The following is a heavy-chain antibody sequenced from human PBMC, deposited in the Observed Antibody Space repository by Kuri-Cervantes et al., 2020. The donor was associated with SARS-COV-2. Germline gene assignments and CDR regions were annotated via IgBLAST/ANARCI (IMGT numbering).Heavy chain of an antibody. CDR3: ARSPRLGYCSGGSCDWGSYYGMDV. V-gene: IGHV4-4*07. D-gene: IGHD2-15*01. CDR1: GGSISSYY. J-gene: IGHJ6*02. Sequence: GSLRLSCPVSGGSISSYYWSWIRQPAGKGLEWIGRIYTSGSINYNPSLKSRVTMSVDTSKNQFSLKLSSVTAADTAVYYCARSPRLGYCSGGSCDWGSYYGMDVWGQGTTVTVSS. CDR2: IYTSGSI.